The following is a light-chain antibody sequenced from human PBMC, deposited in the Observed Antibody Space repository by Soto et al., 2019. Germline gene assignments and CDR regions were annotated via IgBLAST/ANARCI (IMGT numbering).Light chain of an antibody. CDR3: SSYTSSSTLCV. CDR1: SSDGGGYNY. Sequence: QSALTQPASVSGSPGQSITISCTGTSSDGGGYNYVSWYQQHPGKAPKLMIYEVSNRPSGVSNRFSGSKSGNTASLTISGLQAEDEADYYCSSYTSSSTLCVSGTGTKVTVL. CDR2: EVS. V-gene: IGLV2-14*01. J-gene: IGLJ1*01.